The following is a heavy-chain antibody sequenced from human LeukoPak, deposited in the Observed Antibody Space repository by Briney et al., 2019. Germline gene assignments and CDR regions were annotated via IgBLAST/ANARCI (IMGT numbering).Heavy chain of an antibody. J-gene: IGHJ4*02. D-gene: IGHD3-10*01. CDR2: IYHSGST. Sequence: SQTLSLTCAVSGGSISSGGYCWSWIRQPPGKGLEWIRYIYHSGSTYYNPSLKSRVTISVDRSKNQFSLKLSSVTAADTAVYYCARGEYVVRGVIPDYFDYWGQGTLVTVSS. CDR1: GGSISSGGYC. V-gene: IGHV4-30-2*01. CDR3: ARGEYVVRGVIPDYFDY.